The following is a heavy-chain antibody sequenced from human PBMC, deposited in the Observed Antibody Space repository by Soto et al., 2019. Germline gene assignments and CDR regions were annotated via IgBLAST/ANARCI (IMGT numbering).Heavy chain of an antibody. CDR3: ASARECGSGTNCYRYLFAP. CDR1: GFTVSSYD. D-gene: IGHD2-2*01. Sequence: EVQLVESGGGLVQPGGSLRLSCAASGFTVSSYDMTWVRQAPGKGLEWVSVIYSGGSTYYEDSAKSRVTISSHNSNNTQYSQMTSLRHEDTLVYEGASARECGSGTNCYRYLFAPWGQGTLVTVSS. J-gene: IGHJ5*02. CDR2: IYSGGST. V-gene: IGHV3-53*04.